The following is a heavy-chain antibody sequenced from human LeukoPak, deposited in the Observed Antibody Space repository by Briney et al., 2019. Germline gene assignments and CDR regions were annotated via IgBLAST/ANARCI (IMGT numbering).Heavy chain of an antibody. D-gene: IGHD6-19*01. J-gene: IGHJ4*02. CDR2: IMQEGREQ. CDR1: GFTFSSYW. CDR3: AIVQWLGTGKDY. V-gene: IGHV3-7*03. Sequence: GGSLRLSCAASGFTFSSYWMSWVREAPGKGLEWVANIMQEGREQYYVDSVKGRFTISRDNAKNSLYLQMNSRRAEDTAVYYVAIVQWLGTGKDYWGQGTLVTVSS.